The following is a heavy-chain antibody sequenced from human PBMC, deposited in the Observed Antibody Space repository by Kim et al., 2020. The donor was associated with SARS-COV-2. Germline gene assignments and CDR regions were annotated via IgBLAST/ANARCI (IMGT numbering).Heavy chain of an antibody. D-gene: IGHD3-10*01. Sequence: ANDVKGRFTISRDNAKNSLYLQMNSLRDEDTAVYYCARGVTMVREANFDYWCQGTLVTVSS. V-gene: IGHV3-48*02. CDR3: ARGVTMVREANFDY. J-gene: IGHJ4*02.